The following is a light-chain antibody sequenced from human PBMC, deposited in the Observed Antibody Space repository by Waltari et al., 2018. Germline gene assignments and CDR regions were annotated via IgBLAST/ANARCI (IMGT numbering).Light chain of an antibody. V-gene: IGKV3-15*01. Sequence: EIVMTQSPGTLSVSPGDTATLSCRASHSVRSNLAWYQQKPGQAPRLLMYGASTRATGIPARCSGSGSGTEFTLTISSLQSEDFAVYYCQQYNNWPPWTFGQGTKVEIK. CDR1: HSVRSN. CDR3: QQYNNWPPWT. J-gene: IGKJ1*01. CDR2: GAS.